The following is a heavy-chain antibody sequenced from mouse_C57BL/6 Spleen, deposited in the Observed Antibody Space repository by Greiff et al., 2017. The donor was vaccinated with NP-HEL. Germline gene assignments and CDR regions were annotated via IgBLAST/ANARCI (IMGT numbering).Heavy chain of an antibody. D-gene: IGHD1-1*01. CDR1: GFTFSDYG. J-gene: IGHJ1*03. Sequence: EVKLVESGGGLVKPGGSLKLSCAASGFTFSDYGMHWVRQAPEKGLEWVAYISSGSSTIYYADTVKGRFTISRDNAKNTLFLQMTSLRSEDTAMYYCARDYGSSLGYFDVWGTGTTVTVSS. V-gene: IGHV5-17*01. CDR3: ARDYGSSLGYFDV. CDR2: ISSGSSTI.